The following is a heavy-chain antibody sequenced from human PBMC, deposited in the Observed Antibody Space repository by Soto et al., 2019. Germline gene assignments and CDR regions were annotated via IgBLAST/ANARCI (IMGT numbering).Heavy chain of an antibody. CDR2: ISYDGSNK. Sequence: QVQLVESGGGVVQPGRSLRLSCAASGFTFSSYGMHWVRQAPGKGLEWVAVISYDGSNKYYADSVKGRFTISRDNSKNTLYLQMNSLRAEDTAVYYCARDQGGYYDSSGYPDYWGQGTLVTVSS. J-gene: IGHJ4*02. D-gene: IGHD3-22*01. V-gene: IGHV3-30*03. CDR1: GFTFSSYG. CDR3: ARDQGGYYDSSGYPDY.